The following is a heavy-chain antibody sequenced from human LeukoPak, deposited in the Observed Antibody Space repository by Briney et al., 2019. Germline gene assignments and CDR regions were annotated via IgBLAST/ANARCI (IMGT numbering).Heavy chain of an antibody. V-gene: IGHV3-48*01. CDR1: GFTFTTYN. CDR3: ARVRAPYSSGWYDY. D-gene: IGHD6-19*01. CDR2: ISTTSSNI. J-gene: IGHJ4*02. Sequence: HPGGSLRLSCAASGFTFTTYNMNWVRQAPGKGLEWVSYISTTSSNIYYADSVEGRFTISRDNAKNLLYLQMDSLRAEDTAVYYCARVRAPYSSGWYDYWGQGTLVTVSS.